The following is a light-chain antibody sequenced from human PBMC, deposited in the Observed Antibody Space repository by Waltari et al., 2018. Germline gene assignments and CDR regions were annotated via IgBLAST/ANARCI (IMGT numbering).Light chain of an antibody. V-gene: IGKV1-39*01. Sequence: DIQMTQSPSSLSASVGDRVTITCRASQSISSYLNWYQQKPGKAPKLLIYGAFSLQSGVPARFSGSGSGTDFTLTFRSLQPEDFATYYCQQSYSTLYTFGQGTKLEIK. CDR3: QQSYSTLYT. CDR2: GAF. CDR1: QSISSY. J-gene: IGKJ2*01.